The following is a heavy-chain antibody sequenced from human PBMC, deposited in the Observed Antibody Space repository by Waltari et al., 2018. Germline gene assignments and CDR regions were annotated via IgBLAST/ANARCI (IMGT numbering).Heavy chain of an antibody. D-gene: IGHD3-10*01. CDR2: IYHSGCT. CDR3: ASHPFYYGSGSLDY. J-gene: IGHJ4*02. V-gene: IGHV4-38-2*01. CDR1: GYSISSGYY. Sequence: QVQLQESGPGLVKPSETLSLTCAVSGYSISSGYYWGWIRQPPGKGLEWIGSIYHSGCTYYIPSLKRRVTISVDTSKNQFSLKLSSVTAADTAMYYCASHPFYYGSGSLDYWGQGTLVTVSS.